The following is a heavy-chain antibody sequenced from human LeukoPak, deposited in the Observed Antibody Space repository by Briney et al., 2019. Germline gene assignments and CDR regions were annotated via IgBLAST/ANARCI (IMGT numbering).Heavy chain of an antibody. V-gene: IGHV4-38-2*02. CDR2: IYHSGST. CDR1: GYSISSGYY. Sequence: SETLSLTCTVSGYSISSGYYWGWIRQPPGKGLEWIGSIYHSGSTYYNPSLKSRVTISVDTSKNQFSLKLSSVTAADTAVYYCARAFVVAARPSWFDPWGQGTLVTVSS. D-gene: IGHD6-6*01. CDR3: ARAFVVAARPSWFDP. J-gene: IGHJ5*02.